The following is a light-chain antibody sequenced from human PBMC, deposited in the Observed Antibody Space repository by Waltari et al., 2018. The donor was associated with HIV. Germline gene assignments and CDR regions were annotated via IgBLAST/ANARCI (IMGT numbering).Light chain of an antibody. CDR2: DAS. CDR1: VSIAGNY. CDR3: QQYGTSLPII. J-gene: IGKJ5*01. Sequence: EIVLTQSPGTLSLSLGQRVTLSCRASVSIAGNYLAWYQQRPGQAPRLLIYDASTRATGIPDRFSGSGSGTDFTLTISRLEPEDLAVYFCQQYGTSLPIIFGQGARLEIE. V-gene: IGKV3-20*01.